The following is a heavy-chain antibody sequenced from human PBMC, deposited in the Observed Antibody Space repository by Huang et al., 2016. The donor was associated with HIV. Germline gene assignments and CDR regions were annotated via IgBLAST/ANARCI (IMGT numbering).Heavy chain of an antibody. V-gene: IGHV1-8*02. CDR1: GYSFTTYD. Sequence: QVQLVQSGAEVKKPGASVKVSCQASGYSFTTYDINWVRQATGQGLEWMGLMNPNTDNPDYTQRFRGRATITMNTSINTAYMELSSLRSDDTAVYYCARGSFRSGYDSVQAFDVWGQGTMVTVSS. J-gene: IGHJ3*01. D-gene: IGHD5-12*01. CDR2: MNPNTDNP. CDR3: ARGSFRSGYDSVQAFDV.